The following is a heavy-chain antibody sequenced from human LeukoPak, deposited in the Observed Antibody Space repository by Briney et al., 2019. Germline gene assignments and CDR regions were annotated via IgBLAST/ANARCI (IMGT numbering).Heavy chain of an antibody. J-gene: IGHJ4*02. CDR2: IKSKTDGGTV. CDR3: IVSNYYSSGSYNFDS. D-gene: IGHD3-10*01. Sequence: PGGSLRLSCAASGFSFSSAWMTWVRQPPGKGLEWVGRIKSKTDGGTVDYAAPVKGRFTISRDDSINTLYLQVNSLKTEDTAMYYCIVSNYYSSGSYNFDSWGQGTLDTVSS. V-gene: IGHV3-15*01. CDR1: GFSFSSAW.